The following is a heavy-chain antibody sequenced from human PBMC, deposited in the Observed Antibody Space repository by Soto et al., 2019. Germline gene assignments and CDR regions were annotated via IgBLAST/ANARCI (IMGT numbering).Heavy chain of an antibody. Sequence: EVQLVESGGGLVEPGGSLTLSCAASGLTFSGSAMHWVRQASGKGPEWVGRIRSKANSYATAYAASVKGRFTISRYDSKNTAYLHMKSLRTEDTAVYYCTGHTGGLDNNCLDVWGRGTTVTVSS. J-gene: IGHJ6*02. CDR3: TGHTGGLDNNCLDV. CDR2: IRSKANSYAT. D-gene: IGHD1-20*01. CDR1: GLTFSGSA. V-gene: IGHV3-73*02.